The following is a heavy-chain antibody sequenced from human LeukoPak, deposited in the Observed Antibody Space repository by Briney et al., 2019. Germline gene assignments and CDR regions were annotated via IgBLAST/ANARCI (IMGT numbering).Heavy chain of an antibody. D-gene: IGHD3-3*01. CDR3: ARGVGAIFGVNYYYGMDV. V-gene: IGHV4-34*01. CDR2: INHSGST. J-gene: IGHJ6*02. CDR1: GGSFSGYY. Sequence: SETLSLTCAVYGGSFSGYYWSWIRQPPGKGLEWIGEINHSGSTNYNPSLKSRVTISVDTSKNQFSLKLSSVTAADTAVYYCARGVGAIFGVNYYYGMDVWAKGPRSPSP.